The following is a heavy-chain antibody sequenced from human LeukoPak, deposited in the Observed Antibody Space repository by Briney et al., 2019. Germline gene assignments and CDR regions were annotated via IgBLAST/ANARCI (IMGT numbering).Heavy chain of an antibody. Sequence: GESLKISCKVSGYSFTSYCIGWVRQIPGKGLEWMGIIYPGDSGPTYSPSCQGQVTISVDTSINTAYPQWSSLQASDTAMYYCGMSGDRVPLQDDVFDVWGQGTMVTVST. CDR2: IYPGDSGP. D-gene: IGHD1-26*01. J-gene: IGHJ3*01. CDR3: GMSGDRVPLQDDVFDV. V-gene: IGHV5-51*01. CDR1: GYSFTSYC.